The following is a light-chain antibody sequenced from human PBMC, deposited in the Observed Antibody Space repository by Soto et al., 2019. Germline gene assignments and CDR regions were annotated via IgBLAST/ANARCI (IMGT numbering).Light chain of an antibody. J-gene: IGKJ5*01. Sequence: EIVMTQSPATLSVSPGERATLSCRASQSVNTNVAWYQQEPGQAPRLLIYGASTRATGIPARFSGSVSGTDFTLTISRLEPEDFAVYFCQRYGSSPLITFGQGTRLEIK. CDR3: QRYGSSPLIT. CDR2: GAS. V-gene: IGKV3-20*01. CDR1: QSVNTN.